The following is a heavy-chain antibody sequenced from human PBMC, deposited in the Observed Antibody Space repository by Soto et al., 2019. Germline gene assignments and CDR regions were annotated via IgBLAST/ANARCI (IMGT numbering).Heavy chain of an antibody. CDR1: GGSISSGGYY. D-gene: IGHD3-22*01. CDR3: ARWASDYYASSGFGY. J-gene: IGHJ4*02. Sequence: QVQLQESGPGLVEPSQTLSLTCTVSGGSISSGGYYWSWIRQHPGNGLEWIGYIYYSGSTYYNPSLNGRVTISVDTSKNQFSLKLSSVTAADTAVYYCARWASDYYASSGFGYWGQGTLVTVSS. V-gene: IGHV4-31*03. CDR2: IYYSGST.